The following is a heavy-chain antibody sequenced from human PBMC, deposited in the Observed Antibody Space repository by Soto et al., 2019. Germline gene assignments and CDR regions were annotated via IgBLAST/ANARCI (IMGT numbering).Heavy chain of an antibody. CDR1: GYTFTSYA. D-gene: IGHD1-26*01. CDR3: ARDRGGSYSGWFAP. J-gene: IGHJ5*02. CDR2: INAGNGNT. Sequence: QVPLVQSGAEVKKPGASVKVSCKASGYTFTSYAMHWVRQAPGQRLEWMGWINAGNGNTKYSQKFQGRVTITRDTSASTAYMELSSLRSEDTAVYYCARDRGGSYSGWFAPWGQGTLVTVSS. V-gene: IGHV1-3*01.